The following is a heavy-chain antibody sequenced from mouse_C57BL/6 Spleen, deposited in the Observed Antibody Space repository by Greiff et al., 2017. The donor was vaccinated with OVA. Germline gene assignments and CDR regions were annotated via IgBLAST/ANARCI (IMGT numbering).Heavy chain of an antibody. Sequence: QVQLKQSGPELVKPGASVKISCKASGYAFSSSWMNWVQQRPGKGLEWIGRIYPGDGATNYHGKFKGKVTLTADNSSSTAYMQLSSLTSEDSAVYFCARSVPYYFDYWGQGTTLTVSS. J-gene: IGHJ2*01. D-gene: IGHD6-1*01. CDR3: ARSVPYYFDY. V-gene: IGHV1-82*01. CDR1: GYAFSSSW. CDR2: IYPGDGAT.